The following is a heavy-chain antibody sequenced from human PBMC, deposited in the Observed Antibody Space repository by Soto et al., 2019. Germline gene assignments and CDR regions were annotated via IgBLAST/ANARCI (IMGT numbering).Heavy chain of an antibody. Sequence: GGSLRLSCAASGFTFSSYGMHWVRQAPGKGLEWVEVISYDGSNKYYADSVKGRFTISRDNSKNTLYLQMNSLRAEDTAVYYCAKARVWSYYYYCMDVWGKGTTVTVSS. J-gene: IGHJ6*03. CDR1: GFTFSSYG. D-gene: IGHD3-3*01. CDR2: ISYDGSNK. CDR3: AKARVWSYYYYCMDV. V-gene: IGHV3-30*18.